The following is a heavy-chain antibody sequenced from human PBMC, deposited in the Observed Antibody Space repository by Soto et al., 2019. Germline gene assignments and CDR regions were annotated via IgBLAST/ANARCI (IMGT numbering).Heavy chain of an antibody. D-gene: IGHD6-19*01. J-gene: IGHJ3*02. CDR3: AGDLEQQWLLHAYDAADI. CDR1: GGTFSSYT. Sequence: QVQLVQSGAEVKKPGSSVKVSCKASGGTFSSYTISWVRQAPGQGLEWMGRIIPILGIANYARKFQGRVTITADXXPXTXXMKLSSLRSEDTAGYYCAGDLEQQWLLHAYDAADIWGQGTMVTVSS. CDR2: IIPILGIA. V-gene: IGHV1-69*08.